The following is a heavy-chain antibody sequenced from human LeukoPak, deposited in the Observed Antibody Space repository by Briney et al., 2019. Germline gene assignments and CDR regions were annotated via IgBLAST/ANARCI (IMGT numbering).Heavy chain of an antibody. J-gene: IGHJ3*01. CDR3: AKRADYYDSSRALYDAFDL. D-gene: IGHD3-16*01. Sequence: PGGSLRLSCAASGFIFRTYGMHWVRQAPGKGLEWVTFMRYDGSDKYYADSVKGRFTISRDNSKNTLFLQMNSLRVEDTAVYYCAKRADYYDSSRALYDAFDLWGQGTMVTVSS. CDR1: GFIFRTYG. CDR2: MRYDGSDK. V-gene: IGHV3-30*02.